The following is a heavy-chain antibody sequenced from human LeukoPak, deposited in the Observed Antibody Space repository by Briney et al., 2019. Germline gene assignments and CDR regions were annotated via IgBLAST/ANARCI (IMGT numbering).Heavy chain of an antibody. CDR1: GVSISTYY. CDR2: IYYSGNT. CDR3: ARVTWGIAAAGTREFDY. J-gene: IGHJ4*02. D-gene: IGHD6-13*01. Sequence: SETLSLTCTVSGVSISTYYWTWIRQPPGKGLEWIGNIYYSGNTEYNPSLKSRVTTSVDTSKNQFSLKLSSVTAADTAVYYCARVTWGIAAAGTREFDYWGQGTLVTVSS. V-gene: IGHV4-59*12.